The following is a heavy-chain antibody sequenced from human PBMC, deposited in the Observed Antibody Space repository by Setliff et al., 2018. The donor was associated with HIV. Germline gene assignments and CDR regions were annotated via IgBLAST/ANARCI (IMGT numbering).Heavy chain of an antibody. V-gene: IGHV1-69*13. D-gene: IGHD2-2*01. CDR2: IIPIFGEA. Sequence: GASVKVSCKASGGTFNSFAINWVRQAPGQGLEWIGKIIPIFGEANYAQKFQGRVTITADESASTAYMELSSLRSEDTAVYYCTGHRGVPAALNWFDPWGQGTLVTVSS. CDR3: TGHRGVPAALNWFDP. CDR1: GGTFNSFA. J-gene: IGHJ5*02.